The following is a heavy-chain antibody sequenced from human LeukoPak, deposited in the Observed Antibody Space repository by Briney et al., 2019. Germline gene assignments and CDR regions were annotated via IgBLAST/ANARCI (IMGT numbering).Heavy chain of an antibody. V-gene: IGHV4-34*01. D-gene: IGHD2-15*01. J-gene: IGHJ5*02. CDR3: ARVMDCSGGSCYENWFDP. Sequence: PSETLSLTCAVYGGSFSGYYWSWIRQPPGKGLEWIGEINHSGSTNYNPSLKSRVTISVDTSKNQFSLKLSSVTAADTAVYYCARVMDCSGGSCYENWFDPWGQGTLVTVSS. CDR2: INHSGST. CDR1: GGSFSGYY.